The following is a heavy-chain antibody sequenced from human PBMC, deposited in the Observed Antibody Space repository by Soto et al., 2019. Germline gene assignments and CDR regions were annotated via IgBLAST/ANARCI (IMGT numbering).Heavy chain of an antibody. CDR1: AFTFKNHW. D-gene: IGHD3-22*01. CDR2: INGEGRFT. Sequence: EVQLVESGGGLVQPGGSQRLSCAASAFTFKNHWMHWVRHVPGKGPVWVSRINGEGRFTSYADAVKGRFTISRDNAKNTLSLQMNSLRAEDTAVYYCAREIYDDYDSSGFDHWGQGTLVTVSS. J-gene: IGHJ4*02. CDR3: AREIYDDYDSSGFDH. V-gene: IGHV3-74*01.